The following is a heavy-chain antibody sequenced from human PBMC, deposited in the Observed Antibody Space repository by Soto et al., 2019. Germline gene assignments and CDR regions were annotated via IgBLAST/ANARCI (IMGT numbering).Heavy chain of an antibody. J-gene: IGHJ4*02. CDR1: GFIFSDYG. D-gene: IGHD5-12*01. CDR3: AKVFRGYRGYFQS. V-gene: IGHV3-33*06. CDR2: IYYDGSNT. Sequence: GGSLRLSCAASGFIFSDYGMHWVRQAPGKGLEWLAVIYYDGSNTYYADSVRGRFTISRDNSNSTLYLHMNSLRAEDTAVYYCAKVFRGYRGYFQSWGQGTLVTVSS.